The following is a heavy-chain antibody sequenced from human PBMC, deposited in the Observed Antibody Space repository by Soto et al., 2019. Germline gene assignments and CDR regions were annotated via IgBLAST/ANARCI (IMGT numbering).Heavy chain of an antibody. D-gene: IGHD6-13*01. J-gene: IGHJ4*02. CDR2: ISWNSGSI. Sequence: GGSLRLSCAASGFTFDDYAMHWVRQAPGKGLEWVSGISWNSGSIGYADSVKGRFTISRDNAKNSLYLQMNSLRAEDTALYYCANSQSAAAGSFDYWGQGTLVTVSS. CDR1: GFTFDDYA. V-gene: IGHV3-9*01. CDR3: ANSQSAAAGSFDY.